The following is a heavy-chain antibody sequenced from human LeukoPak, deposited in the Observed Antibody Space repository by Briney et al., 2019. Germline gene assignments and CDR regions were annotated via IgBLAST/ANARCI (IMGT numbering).Heavy chain of an antibody. CDR1: GFSFKTYG. J-gene: IGHJ4*02. CDR2: IWYDGSNR. V-gene: IGHV3-33*03. D-gene: IGHD3-10*01. CDR3: ASGLIGGSFDY. Sequence: PGGSLRLSCAASGFSFKTYGMHWVRQTPGKGLEWVALIWYDGSNRFYAASVKGRFTISRDNSKSTLYLQMSSLRAEDTAVYFCASGLIGGSFDYWGQGTLVTVFS.